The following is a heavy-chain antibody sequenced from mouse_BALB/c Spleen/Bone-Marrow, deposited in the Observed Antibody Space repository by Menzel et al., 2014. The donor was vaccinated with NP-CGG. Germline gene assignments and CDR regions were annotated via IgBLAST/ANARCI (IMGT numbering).Heavy chain of an antibody. CDR2: IEPSDSYT. CDR3: ARGGTTVVSDY. CDR1: GYTFTNYW. J-gene: IGHJ2*02. V-gene: IGHV1-69*02. D-gene: IGHD1-1*01. Sequence: QVQLKHSGAEVVKPGASVKVSCKASGYTFTNYWMQWVKQRPGQGLEWIGEIEPSDSYTNYNQDFKGKATLTVDKSSSTAYMQLSSLTSEDSAVYYCARGGTTVVSDYWGQGTSLTVSS.